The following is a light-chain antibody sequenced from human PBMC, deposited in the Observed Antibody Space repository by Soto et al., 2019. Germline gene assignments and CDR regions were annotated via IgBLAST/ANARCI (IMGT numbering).Light chain of an antibody. Sequence: EIVLTQSPGTLSLSPGERASLSCRASQSVSSNYLAWYQQKSGQAPSLLIYDVSRRATGIPERFSGSGSGTDFTLIISRLEPEDFAVYYCQQYGGSPRTFGQGTKVDIK. V-gene: IGKV3-20*01. CDR3: QQYGGSPRT. CDR2: DVS. J-gene: IGKJ1*01. CDR1: QSVSSNY.